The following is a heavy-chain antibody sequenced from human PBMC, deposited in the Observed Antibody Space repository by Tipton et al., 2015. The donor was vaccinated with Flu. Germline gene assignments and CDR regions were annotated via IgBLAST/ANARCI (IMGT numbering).Heavy chain of an antibody. J-gene: IGHJ6*02. CDR3: AKDRGFYYTSGSWGMDV. CDR1: GFTFNNYE. CDR2: ISGSGATA. V-gene: IGHV3-23*01. Sequence: SLRLSCSASGFTFNNYEMNWVRQAPGKGLEWVSGISGSGATAYYAESVEGHFTVSRDNSQNTVYLEVRSLKAEDTAIYYCAKDRGFYYTSGSWGMDVWGQGTTVTVPS. D-gene: IGHD3-10*01.